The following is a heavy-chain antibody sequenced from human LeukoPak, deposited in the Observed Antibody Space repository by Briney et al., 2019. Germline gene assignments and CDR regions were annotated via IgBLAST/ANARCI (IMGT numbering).Heavy chain of an antibody. D-gene: IGHD3-9*01. J-gene: IGHJ4*02. V-gene: IGHV4-39*07. CDR2: IYYSGST. Sequence: SETLSLTCTVSGGSISSSSYYWGWIRQPPGKGLEWIGSIYYSGSTYYNPSLKSRVTISVDTSKNQFSLKLSSVTAADTAVYYCARDLGGVLYDILTTPLHPEGPYWGQGTLVTASS. CDR3: ARDLGGVLYDILTTPLHPEGPY. CDR1: GGSISSSSYY.